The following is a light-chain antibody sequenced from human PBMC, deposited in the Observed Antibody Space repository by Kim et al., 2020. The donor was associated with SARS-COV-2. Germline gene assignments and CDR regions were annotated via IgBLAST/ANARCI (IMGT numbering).Light chain of an antibody. Sequence: QSALTQPASVSGSPGQSITISCSGTSSDIGASSYVSWYQQHPDRAPKLIVFNVSDRPSGLSSRFSGSRSGNTASLTISGRQAEDEADYYCSSYSTSSTWVFGGGTKLTVL. CDR1: SSDIGASSY. V-gene: IGLV2-14*03. CDR2: NVS. J-gene: IGLJ3*02. CDR3: SSYSTSSTWV.